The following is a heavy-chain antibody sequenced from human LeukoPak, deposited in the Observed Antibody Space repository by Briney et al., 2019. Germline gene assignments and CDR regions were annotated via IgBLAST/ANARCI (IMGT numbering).Heavy chain of an antibody. Sequence: PSETLSLTCTVSGDSISSCLWSWIRQPPGKGLEWIGYISYTGSTKYNPSLKSRVTMAVDTSKSQFSVKLSSVTAADTAVYYCAREGGPYRPLDYSGQGIMVTVSS. CDR3: AREGGPYRPLDY. V-gene: IGHV4-59*01. J-gene: IGHJ4*02. CDR2: ISYTGST. D-gene: IGHD3-16*02. CDR1: GDSISSCL.